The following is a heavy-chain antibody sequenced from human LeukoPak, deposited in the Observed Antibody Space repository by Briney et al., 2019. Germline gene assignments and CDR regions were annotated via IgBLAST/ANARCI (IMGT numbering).Heavy chain of an antibody. D-gene: IGHD5-18*01. Sequence: GGSLRLSCAASGFTFTDYWMHWVRQTPGKGLVWVSLITGDGSWATYADSVKGRFTISRDNAKNSLYLQMVSLRAEDTAVYYCARLRGYSYGYGDYWGQGTLVTVSS. CDR1: GFTFTDYW. J-gene: IGHJ4*02. CDR2: ITGDGSWA. V-gene: IGHV3-74*01. CDR3: ARLRGYSYGYGDY.